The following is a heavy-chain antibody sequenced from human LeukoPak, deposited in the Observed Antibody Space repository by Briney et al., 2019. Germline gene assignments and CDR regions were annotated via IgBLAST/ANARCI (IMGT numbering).Heavy chain of an antibody. Sequence: GESLKISCKGSGYSFTSYWIGWVRQMPGKVLEWMGIIYPGDSDTRYSPSFQGQVTISADKSISTPYLQWSCLKASDTAMYYCARHVSGNSPYYYMDVWGKGTTVTVSS. D-gene: IGHD4-23*01. CDR1: GYSFTSYW. CDR3: ARHVSGNSPYYYMDV. V-gene: IGHV5-51*01. J-gene: IGHJ6*03. CDR2: IYPGDSDT.